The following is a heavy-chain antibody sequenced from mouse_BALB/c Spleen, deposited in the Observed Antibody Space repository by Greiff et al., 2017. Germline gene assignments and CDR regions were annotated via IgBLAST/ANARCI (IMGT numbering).Heavy chain of an antibody. J-gene: IGHJ4*01. V-gene: IGHV1S81*02. D-gene: IGHD2-14*01. CDR1: GYTFTSYY. Sequence: VQLQQSGPELVKPGASVKISCKTSGYTFTSYYMYWVKQRPGQGLEWIGEINPSNGGTNFNEKFKSKATLTVDKSSSTAYMQLSSLTSEDSAVYYCTRRDYRFYAMDYWGQGTSVTVSS. CDR3: TRRDYRFYAMDY. CDR2: INPSNGGT.